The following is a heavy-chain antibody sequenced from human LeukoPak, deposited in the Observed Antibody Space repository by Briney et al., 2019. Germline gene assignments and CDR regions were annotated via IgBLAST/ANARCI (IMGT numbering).Heavy chain of an antibody. CDR1: GFTFSSSA. CDR3: PKITTR. CDR2: ISGSGT. V-gene: IGHV3-23*01. D-gene: IGHD1-1*01. Sequence: GGSLRLSCVASGFTFSSSAMSWVRQAPGKGLEWVSAISGSGTYYAESVKGRFTISRDNSKNTLYLQMDSLRAEDTALYYCPKITTRWGQGTLVTVSS. J-gene: IGHJ4*02.